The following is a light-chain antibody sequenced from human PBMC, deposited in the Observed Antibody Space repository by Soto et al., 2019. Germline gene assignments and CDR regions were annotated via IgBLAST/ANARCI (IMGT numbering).Light chain of an antibody. CDR3: CSYAGSSTNWV. J-gene: IGLJ3*02. CDR1: SSDVGSYNL. Sequence: QSALTQPASVSGSPGQSITISCTGTSSDVGSYNLVSWYQQHPGEAPKLILYEGSKRPSGVSNRFSGSKSGNTASLTISGLQAEDEADYYCCSYAGSSTNWVFGGGTKLTVL. CDR2: EGS. V-gene: IGLV2-23*01.